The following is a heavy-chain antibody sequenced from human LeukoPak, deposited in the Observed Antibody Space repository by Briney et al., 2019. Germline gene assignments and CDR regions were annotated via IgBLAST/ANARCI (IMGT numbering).Heavy chain of an antibody. CDR3: AARVWITMVRVVIR. CDR2: MNPNSGNT. J-gene: IGHJ4*02. D-gene: IGHD3-10*01. Sequence: GPSVTVSRKPSRYTFTSYDINWVRQATPQGLEWMGWMNPNSGNTGYAQKFQGRVPMTRNTSISTAHMKLSSLTSEDTAGDYCAARVWITMVRVVIRGGQGTLVTVSS. V-gene: IGHV1-8*01. CDR1: RYTFTSYD.